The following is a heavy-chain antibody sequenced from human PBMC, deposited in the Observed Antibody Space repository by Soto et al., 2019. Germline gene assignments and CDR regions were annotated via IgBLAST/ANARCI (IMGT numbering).Heavy chain of an antibody. J-gene: IGHJ4*02. CDR2: IIPIFGTA. Sequence: QVQLVQSGAEVKKPGSSVKVSCKASGGTFSSYAISWVRQAPGQGLEWMGGIIPIFGTANYAQKFQGRVTITADESTSTANRGLSSLRSEDRAVYYCARGGGYYYLPDYWGQGTLVTVSS. CDR1: GGTFSSYA. V-gene: IGHV1-69*01. D-gene: IGHD3-22*01. CDR3: ARGGGYYYLPDY.